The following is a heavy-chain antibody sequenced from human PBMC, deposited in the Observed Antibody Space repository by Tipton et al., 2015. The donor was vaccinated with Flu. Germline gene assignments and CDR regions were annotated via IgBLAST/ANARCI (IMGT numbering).Heavy chain of an antibody. D-gene: IGHD1-26*01. J-gene: IGHJ6*02. CDR2: ISYDGSNK. CDR1: GFTFSSYA. Sequence: QLVQSGGGVVQPGRSLRLSCAASGFTFSSYAMHWVRQAPGKGLEWVAVISYDGSNKYYADSVKGRFTISRDNSKNTLYLQMNSLRAEDTAVYYCARERAGGPGWKLANYYYDGMDVWGQGTTVTVSS. CDR3: ARERAGGPGWKLANYYYDGMDV. V-gene: IGHV3-30-3*01.